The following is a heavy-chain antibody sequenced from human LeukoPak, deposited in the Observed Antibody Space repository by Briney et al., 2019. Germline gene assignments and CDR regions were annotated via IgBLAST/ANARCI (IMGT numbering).Heavy chain of an antibody. CDR1: GGSFSGYY. D-gene: IGHD1-14*01. CDR2: INHSGST. CDR3: ARVGSVGWVQPKINDY. J-gene: IGHJ4*02. V-gene: IGHV4-34*01. Sequence: SETLSLTCAVYGGSFSGYYWSWIRQPPGKGLEWIGEINHSGSTNYNPSLKSRVTISVDTSKNQFSLKLSSVTAADTAVYYCARVGSVGWVQPKINDYWGQGTLVTVSP.